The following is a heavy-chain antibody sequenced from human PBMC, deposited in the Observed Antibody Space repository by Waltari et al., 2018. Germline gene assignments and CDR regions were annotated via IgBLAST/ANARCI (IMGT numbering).Heavy chain of an antibody. Sequence: EVQLVESGGGFVQPGRSLKLSCAASGFTFSGSAMHWVRQASGKGLEWVGRIRSKANSYATAYAASVKGRFTISRDDSKNTAYLQMNSLKTEDTAVYYCTSLLERPCSWGQGTLVTVSS. CDR1: GFTFSGSA. V-gene: IGHV3-73*01. J-gene: IGHJ4*02. CDR2: IRSKANSYAT. CDR3: TSLLERPCS. D-gene: IGHD1-1*01.